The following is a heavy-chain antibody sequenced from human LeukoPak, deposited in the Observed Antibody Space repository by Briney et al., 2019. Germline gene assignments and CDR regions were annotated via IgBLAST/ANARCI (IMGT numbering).Heavy chain of an antibody. V-gene: IGHV3-9*01. CDR1: GFTFDDYA. CDR2: ISWNSGSI. Sequence: GRSLRLSCAASGFTFDDYAMHWVRQAPGKGLEWVSGISWNSGSIGYADSVKGRFTISRDNAKNSLYLQMNSLRSDDTAVYYCARGERIAAAGWGFDPWGQGTLVTVSS. CDR3: ARGERIAAAGWGFDP. J-gene: IGHJ5*02. D-gene: IGHD6-13*01.